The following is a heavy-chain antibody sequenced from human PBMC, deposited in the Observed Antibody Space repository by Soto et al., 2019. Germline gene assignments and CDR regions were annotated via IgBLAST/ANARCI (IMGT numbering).Heavy chain of an antibody. Sequence: WETLSLTCTVSGGSVISGSYYWIWIRQPPGKGLEWIGYIYYSGSTNYNPSLKSRVTISVDTSKNQFSLKLSSVTAADTAVYYCARTVVVPAAMSGWFDPWGQGTLVTVSS. CDR3: ARTVVVPAAMSGWFDP. CDR1: GGSVISGSYY. D-gene: IGHD2-2*01. J-gene: IGHJ5*02. V-gene: IGHV4-61*01. CDR2: IYYSGST.